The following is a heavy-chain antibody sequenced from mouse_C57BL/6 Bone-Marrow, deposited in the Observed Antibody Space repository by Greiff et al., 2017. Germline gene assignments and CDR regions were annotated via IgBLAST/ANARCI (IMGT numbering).Heavy chain of an antibody. CDR1: GFTFSSYG. Sequence: DVQLVESGGDLVKPGGSLKLSCAASGFTFSSYGMSWVRQTPDKRLEWVATISSGGSYTYYPDSVKGRFTISRDNAKNTLYLQMSSLKSEDTAMYYCASTSYWGQGTLVTVSA. CDR2: ISSGGSYT. J-gene: IGHJ3*01. CDR3: ASTSY. V-gene: IGHV5-6*01.